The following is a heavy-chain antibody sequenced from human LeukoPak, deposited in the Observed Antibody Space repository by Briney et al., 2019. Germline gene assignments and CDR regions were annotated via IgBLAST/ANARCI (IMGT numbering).Heavy chain of an antibody. J-gene: IGHJ6*02. D-gene: IGHD2-2*01. CDR3: TVIEVVPAEGPNLELGDNDYYYDGMDV. CDR2: IVVCSGNT. V-gene: IGHV1-58*01. Sequence: ASVKVSCKASGFTFTSSAVQWVRQARGQRLEWIGWIVVCSGNTNYAQKFQERVTITRDMSTSTAYMELSSLRSEDTAVYYCTVIEVVPAEGPNLELGDNDYYYDGMDVWGQGTTVTVSS. CDR1: GFTFTSSA.